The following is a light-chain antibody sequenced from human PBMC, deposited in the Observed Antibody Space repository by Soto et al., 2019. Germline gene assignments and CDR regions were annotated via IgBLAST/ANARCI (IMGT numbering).Light chain of an antibody. CDR3: CSYVGSDSSFV. J-gene: IGLJ1*01. CDR1: SSDVGGYNY. Sequence: QSVLTQPRSVSGSPGQSVTISCTGTSSDVGGYNYVSWFQQHPGKAPKVMIYDVSKRPSGVPDRFSGSKSGNTASLTISGLQAEDEADYYCCSYVGSDSSFVFGSGTKVTVL. CDR2: DVS. V-gene: IGLV2-11*01.